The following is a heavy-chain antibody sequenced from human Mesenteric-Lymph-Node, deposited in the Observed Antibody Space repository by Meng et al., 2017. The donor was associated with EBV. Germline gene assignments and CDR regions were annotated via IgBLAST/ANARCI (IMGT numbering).Heavy chain of an antibody. J-gene: IGHJ4*02. CDR3: SRDLAGPYDD. CDR2: INENGGTT. V-gene: IGHV3-74*01. CDR1: GFTFRWDW. Sequence: QPGGTRRLSWTPCGFTFRWDWMNWVLQAPGKGLVWISRINENGGTTTYADSVRGRFTISRDNTKNTLYLQMNNLRVEDTAVYFCSRDLAGPYDDWAQGTLVTVSS.